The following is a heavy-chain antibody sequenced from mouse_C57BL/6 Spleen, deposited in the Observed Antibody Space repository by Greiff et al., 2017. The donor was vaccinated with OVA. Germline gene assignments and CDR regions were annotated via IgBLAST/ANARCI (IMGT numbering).Heavy chain of an antibody. Sequence: VQLQQSGPELVKPGASVKISCKASGYTFTDYYMNWVKQSHGKSLEWIGDINPNNGGTSYNQKFKGKATLTVDKSSSTAYMELRSLTSEDSAVDYCARGGYGSSPYYFDYWGQGTTLTVSS. D-gene: IGHD1-1*01. J-gene: IGHJ2*01. V-gene: IGHV1-26*01. CDR1: GYTFTDYY. CDR3: ARGGYGSSPYYFDY. CDR2: INPNNGGT.